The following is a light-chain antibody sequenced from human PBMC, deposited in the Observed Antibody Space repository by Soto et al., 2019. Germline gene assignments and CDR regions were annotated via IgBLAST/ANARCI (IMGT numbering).Light chain of an antibody. Sequence: DIQMTQSPSSLSASVGDRITITCQASQDINKYLNWYQQKLGKAPKLLIYDASNLQRGVPSRFSISGSDTHFSLSISSLQPEDIATYYCQQSENGHLTFGRGTKVEIK. CDR3: QQSENGHLT. V-gene: IGKV1-33*01. CDR2: DAS. CDR1: QDINKY. J-gene: IGKJ4*01.